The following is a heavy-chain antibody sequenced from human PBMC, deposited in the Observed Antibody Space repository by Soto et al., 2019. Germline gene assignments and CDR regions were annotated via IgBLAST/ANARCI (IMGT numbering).Heavy chain of an antibody. Sequence: GESLKISCKGSGYSFNSYWISWVRQMPGKGLEWMGRIDPSDSYINYNPSFQGHVTISADKSISTAYLQWSSLKASDTAMYYCARQPRTLYGSGTYRRLYYYGMDVWGQGTTVTVSS. CDR3: ARQPRTLYGSGTYRRLYYYGMDV. J-gene: IGHJ6*02. CDR1: GYSFNSYW. V-gene: IGHV5-10-1*01. D-gene: IGHD3-10*01. CDR2: IDPSDSYI.